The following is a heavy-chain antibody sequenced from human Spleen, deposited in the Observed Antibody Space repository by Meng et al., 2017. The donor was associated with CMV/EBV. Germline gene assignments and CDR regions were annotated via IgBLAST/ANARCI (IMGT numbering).Heavy chain of an antibody. J-gene: IGHJ4*02. CDR3: ARDNNWGPDY. Sequence: ASVKVSCKASGYTFTAYGIIWVRQAPGQGLEWMGWVRAYDGLTNYAQSLQGRVTMTTDTSTTTAYMELRSLRSDDTAVYYCARDNNWGPDYWGQGTLVTVSS. V-gene: IGHV1-18*01. CDR1: GYTFTAYG. CDR2: VRAYDGLT. D-gene: IGHD7-27*01.